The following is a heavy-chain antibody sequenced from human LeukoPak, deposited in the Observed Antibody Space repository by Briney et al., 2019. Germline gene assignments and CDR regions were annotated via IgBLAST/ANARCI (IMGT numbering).Heavy chain of an antibody. CDR1: GFPFSSYS. D-gene: IGHD6-13*01. CDR3: ARSIPYGTTWYGRSDY. CDR2: LKSDGTTK. Sequence: PGGSLRLSCAASGFPFSSYSMTWVRQASVKGLVWVANLKSDGTTKFYVDSVKGRFTISRDNALNSLYLQMNSLRAEDTAIYYCARSIPYGTTWYGRSDYWGQGTLVTVSS. J-gene: IGHJ4*02. V-gene: IGHV3-7*03.